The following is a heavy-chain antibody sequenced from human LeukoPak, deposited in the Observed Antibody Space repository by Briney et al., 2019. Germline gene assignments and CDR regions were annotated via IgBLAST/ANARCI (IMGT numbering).Heavy chain of an antibody. V-gene: IGHV1-69*13. CDR1: GGTFSSYA. D-gene: IGHD5-24*01. Sequence: SVKVSCKASGGTFSSYAISWVRQAPGQGLEWMGGIIPIFGTANYAQKSQGRVTITADESTSTAYMELSSLRSEDTAVYYCARSPLEMAQLRGFDYWGQGTLVTVSS. CDR3: ARSPLEMAQLRGFDY. CDR2: IIPIFGTA. J-gene: IGHJ4*02.